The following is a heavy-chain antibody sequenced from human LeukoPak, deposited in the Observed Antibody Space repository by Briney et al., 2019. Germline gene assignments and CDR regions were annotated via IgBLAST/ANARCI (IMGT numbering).Heavy chain of an antibody. CDR3: AREGGIHFDY. J-gene: IGHJ4*02. Sequence: SETLSLTCTVSGGSFRSYSWNWIRQPAGKGLEWIGRIYTSGSTNYNPSLKSRVTMSVDTSKNQFSLKLSSVTAADTAVYYCAREGGIHFDYWGQGTLVTVSS. V-gene: IGHV4-4*07. CDR1: GGSFRSYS. D-gene: IGHD6-13*01. CDR2: IYTSGST.